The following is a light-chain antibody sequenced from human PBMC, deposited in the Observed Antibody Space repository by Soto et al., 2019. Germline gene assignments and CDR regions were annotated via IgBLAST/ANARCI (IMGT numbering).Light chain of an antibody. CDR3: QHYGSSPLFT. J-gene: IGKJ3*01. V-gene: IGKV3-20*01. CDR1: QSVSSSY. Sequence: EIVLTQSPGTLSLSPGERATLSCRASQSVSSSYLAWYQQKPGQAPRLLIYGASSRATGIPDRFSGSGSGTDFTLTISTLEPEDFAVYYCQHYGSSPLFTFGPGTKVDI. CDR2: GAS.